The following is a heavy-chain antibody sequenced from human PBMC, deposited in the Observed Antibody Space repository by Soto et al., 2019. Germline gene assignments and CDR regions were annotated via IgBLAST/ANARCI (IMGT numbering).Heavy chain of an antibody. J-gene: IGHJ2*01. Sequence: GGSLRLSCAASGFTFSSCGMHWVRQAPGKGLEWVAVISNDGSNKYYADSVKGRFTISRDNSKNTLYLQMNSLRTEDTAVYYCARPLWRDDYNWGYFDLWGRGTLVTVSS. CDR1: GFTFSSCG. V-gene: IGHV3-30*03. D-gene: IGHD4-4*01. CDR3: ARPLWRDDYNWGYFDL. CDR2: ISNDGSNK.